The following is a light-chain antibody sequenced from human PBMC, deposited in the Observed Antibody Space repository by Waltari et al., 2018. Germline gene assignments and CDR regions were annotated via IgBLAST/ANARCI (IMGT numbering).Light chain of an antibody. CDR1: SSDVGAYDH. CDR3: SSYAGTNKYVL. J-gene: IGLJ2*01. Sequence: SALTQPPSASGSPGQSVTIPCTGTSSDVGAYDHVSWYQQHPGKAPKLILDKVDKRPSGVPDRFSGSKSGNTASLTVSGLQAEDESNYYCSSYAGTNKYVLFGGGTKLTVL. CDR2: KVD. V-gene: IGLV2-8*01.